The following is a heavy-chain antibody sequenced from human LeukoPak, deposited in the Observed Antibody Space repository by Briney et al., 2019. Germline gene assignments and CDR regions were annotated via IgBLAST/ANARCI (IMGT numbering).Heavy chain of an antibody. D-gene: IGHD6-19*01. CDR1: GFTFSTYG. J-gene: IGHJ4*02. CDR2: ILSDGSNK. V-gene: IGHV3-30*18. CDR3: AKRYSSGWEFDY. Sequence: PGRSLRLSCAASGFTFSTYGIHWVRQAPGKGLEWVAAILSDGSNKHYADSVKGRFTIARDNSKNTLYLQMNSLGAEDTAVYYCAKRYSSGWEFDYWGQGTLVTVSS.